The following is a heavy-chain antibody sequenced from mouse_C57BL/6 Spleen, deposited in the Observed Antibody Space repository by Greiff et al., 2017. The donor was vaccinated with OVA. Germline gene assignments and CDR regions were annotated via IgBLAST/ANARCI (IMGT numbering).Heavy chain of an antibody. CDR2: ISSGGDYI. CDR1: GFTFSSYA. D-gene: IGHD2-4*01. Sequence: EVMLVESGEGLVKPGGSLKLSCAASGFTFSSYAMSWVRQTPEKRLEWVAYISSGGDYIYYAATVKGRFTISRDNARNTLYLQMSSLKSEDTAMYYCTREGLRYAMDYWGQGTSVTVSS. V-gene: IGHV5-9-1*02. J-gene: IGHJ4*01. CDR3: TREGLRYAMDY.